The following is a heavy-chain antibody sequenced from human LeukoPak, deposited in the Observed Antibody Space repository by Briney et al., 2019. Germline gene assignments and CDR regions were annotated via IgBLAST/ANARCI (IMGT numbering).Heavy chain of an antibody. D-gene: IGHD3-10*01. V-gene: IGHV3-33*01. CDR2: VWNDGGNK. CDR1: GFTFSNYG. CDR3: ARDQPGSGKTLGGMDV. Sequence: GGSLRLSCSASGFTFSNYGMYWVRQAPGKGLEWVAVVWNDGGNKYYADSVKGRFTISRDNSKDTLYLQMNSLRAEDTAVYYCARDQPGSGKTLGGMDVWGQGTTVTVSS. J-gene: IGHJ6*02.